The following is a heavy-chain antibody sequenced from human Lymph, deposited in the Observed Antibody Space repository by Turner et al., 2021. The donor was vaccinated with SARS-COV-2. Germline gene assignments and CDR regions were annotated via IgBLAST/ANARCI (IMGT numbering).Heavy chain of an antibody. CDR3: ARDFVAVTGPFDY. V-gene: IGHV3-30-3*01. CDR1: GFTFSSYA. J-gene: IGHJ4*02. Sequence: QVHLVESGGCVVPPWRSLRLSCAAYGFTFSSYAMHWVRQAPGKGLEWVAVISYDGSNKYYADSVKGRFTISRDNSKNTLYLQMNSLRAEHTAVYYCARDFVAVTGPFDYWGQGTLVTVSS. CDR2: ISYDGSNK. D-gene: IGHD6-19*01.